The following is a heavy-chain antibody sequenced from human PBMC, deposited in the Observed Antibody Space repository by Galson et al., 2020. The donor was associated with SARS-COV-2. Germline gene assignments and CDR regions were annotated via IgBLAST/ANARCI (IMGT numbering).Heavy chain of an antibody. Sequence: ETPSLTCTVSGGSISSSSYYWGWIRQPPGKGLEWIGSIYYSGSTYYNPSLKSRVTISVDTSKNQFSLKLSSVTAADTAVYYCARLQPTVTTSFDYWGQGTLITVSS. CDR2: IYYSGST. D-gene: IGHD4-17*01. CDR1: GGSISSSSYY. CDR3: ARLQPTVTTSFDY. J-gene: IGHJ4*02. V-gene: IGHV4-39*01.